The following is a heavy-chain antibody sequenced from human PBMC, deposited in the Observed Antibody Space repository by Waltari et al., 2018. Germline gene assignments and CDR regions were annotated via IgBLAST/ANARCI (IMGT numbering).Heavy chain of an antibody. CDR1: GGSISSSSYY. CDR3: ARESSSPGYYYYYMDV. V-gene: IGHV4-39*07. Sequence: QLQLQESGPGLVKPSETLSLTCTVSGGSISSSSYYWGWIRQPPGKGLEWIGSIYYSGGTYYNPSLKSRVTIAVDTSKNQFSLKLSSVTAADTAVYYCARESSSPGYYYYYMDVWGKGTTVTVSS. D-gene: IGHD6-13*01. J-gene: IGHJ6*03. CDR2: IYYSGGT.